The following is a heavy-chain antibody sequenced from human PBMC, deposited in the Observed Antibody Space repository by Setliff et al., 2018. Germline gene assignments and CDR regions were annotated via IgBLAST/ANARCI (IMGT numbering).Heavy chain of an antibody. Sequence: KPGGSLRLSCAVSGFTFSNAWMSWVRQAPGKGLEWVGRIKSKTDGGTIDYAAPVKGRFIISGDESENTLYLQMNNLKTEDTGVYYCTTDRRGGCSGASCYDFDYWGQGTLVTVSS. CDR1: GFTFSNAW. J-gene: IGHJ4*02. CDR2: IKSKTDGGTI. D-gene: IGHD2-15*01. V-gene: IGHV3-15*01. CDR3: TTDRRGGCSGASCYDFDY.